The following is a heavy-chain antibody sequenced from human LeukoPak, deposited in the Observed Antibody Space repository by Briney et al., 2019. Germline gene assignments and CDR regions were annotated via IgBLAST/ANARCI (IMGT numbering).Heavy chain of an antibody. CDR1: GYTFSSYA. V-gene: IGHV3-21*01. Sequence: GGPLRLSCAASGYTFSSYAMSWVRQAPGKGLEWVSSISTSSIYIYYADSVKGRFTISRDNAKNSLYLQMNSLRAEDTAVYYCARGDLVVTLEGPIDYWGQGTLVTVSS. CDR3: ARGDLVVTLEGPIDY. J-gene: IGHJ4*02. CDR2: ISTSSIYI. D-gene: IGHD2-21*02.